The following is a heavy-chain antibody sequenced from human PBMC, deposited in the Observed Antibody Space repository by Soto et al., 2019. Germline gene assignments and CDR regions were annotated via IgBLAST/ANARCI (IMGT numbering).Heavy chain of an antibody. D-gene: IGHD2-15*01. Sequence: SVKVSCKASGGTFSTHAIIWVRQAPGHGLEWMGGIIPISGTTYYTQKFQGRVTITADEPTSTAFMELSSLKSDDTAVFYCARGYCRCGNCYSGMHVWGQGTMVTVSS. V-gene: IGHV1-69*13. J-gene: IGHJ6*02. CDR1: GGTFSTHA. CDR2: IIPISGTT. CDR3: ARGYCRCGNCYSGMHV.